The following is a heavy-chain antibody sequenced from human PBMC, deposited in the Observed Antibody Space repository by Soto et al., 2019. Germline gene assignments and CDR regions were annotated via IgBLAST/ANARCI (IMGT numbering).Heavy chain of an antibody. J-gene: IGHJ4*02. CDR1: GFTFRTYG. Sequence: QVQLVESGGGVVQPGRSLRLSCAASGFTFRTYGMHWVRQAPGEGLEWVAIIWYDGSNKYYADSVKGRFTISRDNSKNTLYLQMNSLRAEDTAIYYCARGSIPHSSWGRGYYFDYWGQGTLVTVSS. CDR3: ARGSIPHSSWGRGYYFDY. CDR2: IWYDGSNK. D-gene: IGHD6-13*01. V-gene: IGHV3-33*01.